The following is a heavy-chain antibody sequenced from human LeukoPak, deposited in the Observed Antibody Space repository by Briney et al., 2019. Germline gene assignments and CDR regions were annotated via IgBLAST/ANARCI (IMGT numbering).Heavy chain of an antibody. J-gene: IGHJ5*02. CDR2: ISSSSSYI. CDR3: ARDPAYNYNGNWFDP. V-gene: IGHV3-21*01. D-gene: IGHD1-20*01. CDR1: GFTFSSYS. Sequence: GGSLRLSCAASGFTFSSYSMNWVRQAPGKGLEWVSSISSSSSYIYYADSVKGRFTISRDNAKNSLYLQMNSLRAEDTAVYYCARDPAYNYNGNWFDPWGQGTLVTVSS.